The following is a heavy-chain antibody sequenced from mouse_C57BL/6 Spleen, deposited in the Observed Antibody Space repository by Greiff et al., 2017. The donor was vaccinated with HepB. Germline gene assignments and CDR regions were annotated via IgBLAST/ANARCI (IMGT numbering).Heavy chain of an antibody. V-gene: IGHV1-69*01. CDR3: ARGDCYYFAY. J-gene: IGHJ3*01. Sequence: QVQLQQPGAELVMPGASVKMSCKASGYTFTSYWMHWVKQRPGQGLEWIGEIDPSDSYTNYNQKFKGKSTLTVDKSSSTAYMQLSSLTSEDSAVYYCARGDCYYFAYWGQGTLVTVSA. CDR1: GYTFTSYW. D-gene: IGHD2-3*01. CDR2: IDPSDSYT.